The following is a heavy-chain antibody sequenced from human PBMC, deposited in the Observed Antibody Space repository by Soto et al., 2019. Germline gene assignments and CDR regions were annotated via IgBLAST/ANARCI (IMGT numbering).Heavy chain of an antibody. CDR3: SFHDPPTVTMFDF. J-gene: IGHJ4*02. D-gene: IGHD4-17*01. CDR1: GFTFSNAW. Sequence: PGGSLRLSCAASGFTFSNAWMNWVRQAPGKGLEWVGRIRSKADGGTTDYAAPVKGRFTSSRDDSKNTLYLQINSLNGEDAALYYCSFHDPPTVTMFDFWGQGTLVTVSS. V-gene: IGHV3-15*01. CDR2: IRSKADGGTT.